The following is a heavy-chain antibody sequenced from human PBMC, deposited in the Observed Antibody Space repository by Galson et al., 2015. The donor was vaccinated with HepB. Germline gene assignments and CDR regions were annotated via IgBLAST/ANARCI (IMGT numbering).Heavy chain of an antibody. J-gene: IGHJ3*02. CDR3: ARRRSSWQRKDRVTNAFDI. CDR1: GGSFSGYY. CDR2: INHSGST. Sequence: SLTCAVYGGSFSGYYWSWIRQPPGKGLEWIGEINHSGSTNYNPSLKSRVTISVDTSKNQFSLKLSSVTAADTAVYYCARRRSSWQRKDRVTNAFDIWGQGTMVTVSS. V-gene: IGHV4-34*01. D-gene: IGHD6-13*01.